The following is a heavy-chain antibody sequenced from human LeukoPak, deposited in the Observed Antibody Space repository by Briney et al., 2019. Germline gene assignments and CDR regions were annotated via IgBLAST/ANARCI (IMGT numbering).Heavy chain of an antibody. CDR1: GYTFTGYY. Sequence: ASVKVSCKASGYTFTGYYMHWVRQAPGQGLEWMGWINPNSGGTNYAQKPQGRVTMTRDTSISTAYMELSRLRSDDTAVYYCASPGDCSSTSCLRYWGQGTLVTVSS. CDR2: INPNSGGT. V-gene: IGHV1-2*02. D-gene: IGHD2-2*01. J-gene: IGHJ4*02. CDR3: ASPGDCSSTSCLRY.